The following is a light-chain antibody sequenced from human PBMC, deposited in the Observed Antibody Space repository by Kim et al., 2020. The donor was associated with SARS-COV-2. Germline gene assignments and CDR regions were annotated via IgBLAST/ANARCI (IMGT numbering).Light chain of an antibody. CDR2: DAS. J-gene: IGKJ2*01. Sequence: SASGGDSDSITCRASQDIRNDLCWYQQKPGKAPKRLIYDASSLESGVPSRFTGSGSGTDFTLTISSLQPEDFATYYCLQDSHYPYTFGQGTKLEI. V-gene: IGKV1-6*01. CDR1: QDIRND. CDR3: LQDSHYPYT.